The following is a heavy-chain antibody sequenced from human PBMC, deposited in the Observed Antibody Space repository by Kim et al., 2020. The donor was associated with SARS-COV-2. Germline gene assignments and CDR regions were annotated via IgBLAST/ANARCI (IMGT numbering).Heavy chain of an antibody. CDR1: GGTFSSYA. CDR2: IIPIFGTA. D-gene: IGHD3-9*01. J-gene: IGHJ4*02. CDR3: ARSEDDILTGYYPGGY. Sequence: SVKVSCKASGGTFSSYAISWVRQAPGQGLEWMGGIIPIFGTANYAQKFQGRVTITADKSTSTAYMELSSLRSEDTAVYYCARSEDDILTGYYPGGYWGQGTLVTVSS. V-gene: IGHV1-69*06.